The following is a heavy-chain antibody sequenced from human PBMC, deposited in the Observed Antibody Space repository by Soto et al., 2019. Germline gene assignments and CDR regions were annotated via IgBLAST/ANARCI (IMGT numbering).Heavy chain of an antibody. Sequence: SLRLSCAASGFIFSNYVIHWVRQAPGKGLEWVALIPSRAGDNKQYADSVKGRFTISRDNAKNTLYLQMNSLRAEDTAVYYCALSHTVTTDYWGQGTLVTVSS. CDR3: ALSHTVTTDY. CDR2: IPSRAGDNK. D-gene: IGHD4-17*01. CDR1: GFIFSNYV. V-gene: IGHV3-30-3*01. J-gene: IGHJ4*02.